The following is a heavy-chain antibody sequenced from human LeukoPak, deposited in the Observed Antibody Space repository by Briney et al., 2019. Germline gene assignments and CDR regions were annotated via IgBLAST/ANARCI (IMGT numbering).Heavy chain of an antibody. CDR2: INTNTGNP. J-gene: IGHJ3*02. Sequence: GASVKGSCEASGYTFTSNSLGWVRQAPGQGLEWMGWINTNTGNPTYAQGFTGRFVFSLDTSDNTAYLQISSLQAENTAVYYCAREGYYDILTGLGARAFDIWGQGTMVTVSS. V-gene: IGHV7-4-1*02. CDR3: AREGYYDILTGLGARAFDI. CDR1: GYTFTSNS. D-gene: IGHD3-9*01.